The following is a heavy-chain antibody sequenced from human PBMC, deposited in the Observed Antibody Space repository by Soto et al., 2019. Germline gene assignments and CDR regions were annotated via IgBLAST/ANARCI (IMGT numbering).Heavy chain of an antibody. CDR3: TTDFSYSGWYPGLLRSGY. V-gene: IGHV4-59*01. CDR2: IYYSGST. Sequence: PSETLSLTCTVSGGSISSYYWSWIRQPPGKGLEWIGYIYYSGSTNYNPSLKSRVTISVDTSKNQFSLKLSSVTAADTAVYYCTTDFSYSGWYPGLLRSGYWGQGTLVTVSS. J-gene: IGHJ4*02. CDR1: GGSISSYY. D-gene: IGHD6-19*01.